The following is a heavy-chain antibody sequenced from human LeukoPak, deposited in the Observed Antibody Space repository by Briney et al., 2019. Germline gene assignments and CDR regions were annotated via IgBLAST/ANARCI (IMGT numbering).Heavy chain of an antibody. CDR1: GFTFSSYE. V-gene: IGHV3-48*03. Sequence: QTGGSLRLSCAASGFTFSSYEMNWVRQAPGKGLEWVSYISSSGSTIYYADSVKGRFTFSRDNAKNSLYLQMNSLRAEDTAVYYCAREHAGSRWDYFDYWGQGTLVTVSS. CDR3: AREHAGSRWDYFDY. D-gene: IGHD4-23*01. J-gene: IGHJ4*02. CDR2: ISSSGSTI.